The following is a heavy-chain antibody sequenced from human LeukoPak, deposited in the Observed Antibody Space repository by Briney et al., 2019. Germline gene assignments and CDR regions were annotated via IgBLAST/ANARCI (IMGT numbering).Heavy chain of an antibody. Sequence: ASVKVSCKASGYTFTSYGINWARQAPGQGLEWMGWISAYNGNTNYAQKLQGRVTMTTDTSTSTAYMELRSLRSDDTAVYYCARDIAAAGTPGDWGQGTLVTVSS. V-gene: IGHV1-18*01. CDR2: ISAYNGNT. CDR3: ARDIAAAGTPGD. J-gene: IGHJ4*02. D-gene: IGHD6-13*01. CDR1: GYTFTSYG.